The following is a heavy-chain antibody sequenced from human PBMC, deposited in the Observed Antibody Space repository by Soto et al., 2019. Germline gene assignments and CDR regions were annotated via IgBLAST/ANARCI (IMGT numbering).Heavy chain of an antibody. D-gene: IGHD6-13*01. CDR2: ISYDGSNK. CDR3: ASSAAAGTYYYYYGMDV. CDR1: GFTFSSYG. J-gene: IGHJ6*02. Sequence: GGSLRLSCAASGFTFSSYGMHWVRQAPGKGLEWVAVISYDGSNKYYADSVKGRFTISRDNSKNTLYLQMNSLRAEDTAVYYCASSAAAGTYYYYYGMDVWGQGTTVTVSS. V-gene: IGHV3-30*03.